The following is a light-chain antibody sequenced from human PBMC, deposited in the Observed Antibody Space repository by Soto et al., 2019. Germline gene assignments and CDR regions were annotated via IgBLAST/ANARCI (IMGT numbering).Light chain of an antibody. Sequence: QSVLTQPPSASGSPGQSVTISCTGTSSDVGGYNYVSWYQQHPGKAPKLMIYEVSKRPSGVPDRFSASKSGNTASLTVSGLQVEDEADNYCSLSAGRNNLVFGTGTKVIVL. CDR3: SLSAGRNNLV. J-gene: IGLJ1*01. V-gene: IGLV2-8*01. CDR2: EVS. CDR1: SSDVGGYNY.